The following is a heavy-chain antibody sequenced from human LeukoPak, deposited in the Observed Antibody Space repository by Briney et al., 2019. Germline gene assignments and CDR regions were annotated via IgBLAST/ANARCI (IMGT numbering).Heavy chain of an antibody. CDR3: ARDPRDGYNCPFDY. D-gene: IGHD5-24*01. J-gene: IGHJ4*02. CDR1: GYTFTDYF. Sequence: ASVQVSCKASGYTFTDYFIHWVRQAPGQGLEWMGWVDPNSGGTNSAQKFQGRVTMTRDTSISTAYMELSRLTSDDTAVYYCARDPRDGYNCPFDYWGQGTLVTVSS. CDR2: VDPNSGGT. V-gene: IGHV1-2*02.